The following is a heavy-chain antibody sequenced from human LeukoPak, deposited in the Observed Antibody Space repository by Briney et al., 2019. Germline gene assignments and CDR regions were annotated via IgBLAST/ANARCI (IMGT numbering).Heavy chain of an antibody. V-gene: IGHV3-20*04. CDR2: INWNGGTT. J-gene: IGHJ4*02. CDR3: ARDKHYYDSSNYV. Sequence: GGSLRLSCAASGFTFNDYGMSWVRQGPGKGLEWVSGINWNGGTTGCADSVRGRFTISRDNAKNSLYLQMNSLRAEDTALYYCARDKHYYDSSNYVWGQGTLVTVSS. D-gene: IGHD3-22*01. CDR1: GFTFNDYG.